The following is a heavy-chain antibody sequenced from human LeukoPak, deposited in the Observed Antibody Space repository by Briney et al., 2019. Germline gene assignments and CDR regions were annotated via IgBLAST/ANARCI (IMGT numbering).Heavy chain of an antibody. CDR3: ARQTGSGLFILP. J-gene: IGHJ4*02. CDR2: IHTSGST. CDR1: GGSISSGSYC. D-gene: IGHD3/OR15-3a*01. V-gene: IGHV4-61*09. Sequence: PSQTLSLTCTVSGGSISSGSYCWSWIRQPAGKGLEWIGHIHTSGSTNYSPSLKSRVTISVDTSKNQFSLRLTSVTAADTAVYYCARQTGSGLFILPGGQGTLVTVSS.